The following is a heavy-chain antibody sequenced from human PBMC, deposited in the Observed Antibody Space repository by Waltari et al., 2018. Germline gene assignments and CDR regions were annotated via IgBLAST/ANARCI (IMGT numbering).Heavy chain of an antibody. CDR1: GGSISSYY. J-gene: IGHJ6*03. Sequence: QVQLQESGPGLVKPSETLSLTCTVSGGSISSYYWSWIRQPPGKGLEWIGYIYYSGSTNYNPSLKSRVTISVDTSKNQFSLKLSSVTAADTAVYYCARVEHDSSLYYYMDVWGKGTTVTVSS. CDR2: IYYSGST. D-gene: IGHD3-22*01. CDR3: ARVEHDSSLYYYMDV. V-gene: IGHV4-59*01.